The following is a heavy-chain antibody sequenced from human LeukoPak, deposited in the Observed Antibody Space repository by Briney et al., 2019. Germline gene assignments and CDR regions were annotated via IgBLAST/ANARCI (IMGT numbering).Heavy chain of an antibody. V-gene: IGHV3-21*01. D-gene: IGHD5-24*01. CDR1: GFTVSSNY. CDR2: ISRSSGGYI. CDR3: ARDPVDGYAGFDN. J-gene: IGHJ4*02. Sequence: QPGRSLRLSCAASGFTVSSNYMSWVRQAPGKGLEWVSSISRSSGGYIYYADSVKGRFTISRDNAKNSLYLQMNSLRAEDTAVYYCARDPVDGYAGFDNWGQGTLVTVSS.